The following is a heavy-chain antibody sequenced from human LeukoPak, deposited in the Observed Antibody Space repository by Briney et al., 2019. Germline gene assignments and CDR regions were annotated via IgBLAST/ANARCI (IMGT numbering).Heavy chain of an antibody. D-gene: IGHD1-26*01. CDR3: ARWATTMDV. Sequence: GGSLRLSCAAPGFSFSSYSMNWVRQAPGKGLEWVSSISSSSYIYYADSVKGRFTISRDNAKNSLYLQMNSLRAEDTAVYYCARWATTMDVWGKGTTVTVSS. CDR2: ISSSSYI. J-gene: IGHJ6*03. V-gene: IGHV3-21*01. CDR1: GFSFSSYS.